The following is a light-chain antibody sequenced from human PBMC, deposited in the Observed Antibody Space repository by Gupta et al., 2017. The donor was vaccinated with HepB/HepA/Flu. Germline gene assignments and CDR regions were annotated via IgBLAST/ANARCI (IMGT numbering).Light chain of an antibody. J-gene: IGKJ4*01. CDR2: LGY. CDR3: SQSLQTRHS. Sequence: DIVMTQSPLSLPVTPGEPASISCRSSQSLLYSNGYNYLDWYRQKPGQSPQLLIYLGYQPSSGVPDRFSGSGSGTHFTLKIRRVEAEDVGAYYCSQSLQTRHSFGRGTKLEIK. CDR1: QSLLYSNGYNY. V-gene: IGKV2-28*01.